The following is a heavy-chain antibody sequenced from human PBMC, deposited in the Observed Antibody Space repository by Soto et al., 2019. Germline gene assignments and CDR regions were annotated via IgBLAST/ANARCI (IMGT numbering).Heavy chain of an antibody. Sequence: QVQLQESGPGLVKPSQTLSLTCTVSGGSISSGGYYWSWIRQHPGKGLEWNGYIYYSGSTYYNPSLKRRVTIAVDTSKNQFSLKLSSVTAADTAVYYCASRYCSSTSCYGLDAFDIWGQGTMVTVSS. CDR2: IYYSGST. J-gene: IGHJ3*02. V-gene: IGHV4-31*03. D-gene: IGHD2-2*01. CDR1: GGSISSGGYY. CDR3: ASRYCSSTSCYGLDAFDI.